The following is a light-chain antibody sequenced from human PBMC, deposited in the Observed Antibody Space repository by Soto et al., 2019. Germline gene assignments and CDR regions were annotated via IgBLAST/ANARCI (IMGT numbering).Light chain of an antibody. CDR2: SAS. Sequence: EIVLTQSPGTLSLSPVERATLSCRASQSVSSSYLAWYQQKPGQAPRLLIYSASSGATGIPDRFSGSGSGTDFTLTISRLEPEDFAVYYCQYYGSSITFGQGTRLEIK. V-gene: IGKV3-20*01. CDR1: QSVSSSY. J-gene: IGKJ5*01. CDR3: QYYGSSIT.